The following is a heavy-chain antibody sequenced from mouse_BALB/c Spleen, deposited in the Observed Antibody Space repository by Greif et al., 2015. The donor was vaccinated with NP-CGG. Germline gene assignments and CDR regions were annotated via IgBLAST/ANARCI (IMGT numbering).Heavy chain of an antibody. J-gene: IGHJ1*01. Sequence: QVTLKVCGAELVRPGSSVKISCKASGYAFSSYWMNWVKQRPGQGLEWIGQIYPGDGDTNYNGKFKGKATPTADTSSSTSYTHLISLTSEYSAVYFFAREDYFTLYFDVFGADTTVTVSS. CDR2: IYPGDGDT. V-gene: IGHV1-80*01. CDR3: AREDYFTLYFDV. CDR1: GYAFSSYW. D-gene: IGHD2-13*01.